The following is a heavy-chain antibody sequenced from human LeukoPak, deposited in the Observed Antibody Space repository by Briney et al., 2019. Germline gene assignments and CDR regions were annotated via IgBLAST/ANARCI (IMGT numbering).Heavy chain of an antibody. Sequence: EASVKVSCKISGHTLTELSMHWVRRAPGKGLEWMGGFDPEDGEPVYAQKFQGRVTMTEDTSADTTYMELSSLRSEDTAVYYCATDPFKGGSTEFDYWGQGTLVTVSS. CDR2: FDPEDGEP. V-gene: IGHV1-24*01. CDR3: ATDPFKGGSTEFDY. J-gene: IGHJ4*02. D-gene: IGHD2-2*01. CDR1: GHTLTELS.